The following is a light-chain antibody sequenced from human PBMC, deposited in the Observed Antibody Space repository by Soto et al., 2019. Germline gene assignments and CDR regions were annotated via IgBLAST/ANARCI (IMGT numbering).Light chain of an antibody. CDR1: SSCVGGYNY. CDR2: EVT. Sequence: QSALTQPPSSSGSPGQSVTISCTGTSSCVGGYNYVSWYQQYPGRAPKLMIYEVTKRPSGVPDRFSGSKSGNTASLTVSGLQAEDEADYYCRSYAASNNFYFVFGGGTKLTVL. V-gene: IGLV2-8*01. CDR3: RSYAASNNFYFV. J-gene: IGLJ3*02.